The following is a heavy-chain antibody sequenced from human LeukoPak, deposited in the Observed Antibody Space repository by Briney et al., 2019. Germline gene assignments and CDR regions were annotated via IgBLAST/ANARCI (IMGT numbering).Heavy chain of an antibody. CDR3: AREINCSGGSCYYYFDY. D-gene: IGHD2-15*01. CDR2: IYYSGST. J-gene: IGHJ4*02. CDR1: GGSLSSYY. V-gene: IGHV4-59*01. Sequence: SETLSLTCTVSGGSLSSYYWSWIRQPPGKGLEWIGDIYYSGSTNYNPSLKSRVTISVDTSKNQFSLKLSSVTAADTAVYYCAREINCSGGSCYYYFDYWGQGTLVTVSS.